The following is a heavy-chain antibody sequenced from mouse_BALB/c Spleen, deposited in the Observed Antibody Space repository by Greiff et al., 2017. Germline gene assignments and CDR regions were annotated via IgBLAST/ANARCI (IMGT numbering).Heavy chain of an antibody. Sequence: VQLQQSGPGLVAPSQSLSITCTVSGFSLTDYGVSWIRQPPGKGLEWLGVIWGGGSTYYNSVLKSRLSISKDNSKSQVFLKMNSLQTDDTAMYYCAKHPLYGRDAMDYWGQGTSVTVSS. D-gene: IGHD1-1*01. CDR2: IWGGGST. CDR1: GFSLTDYG. J-gene: IGHJ4*01. CDR3: AKHPLYGRDAMDY. V-gene: IGHV2-6-5*01.